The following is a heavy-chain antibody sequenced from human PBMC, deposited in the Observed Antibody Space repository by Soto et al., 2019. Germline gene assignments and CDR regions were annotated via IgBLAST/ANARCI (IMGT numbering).Heavy chain of an antibody. Sequence: ASVKVPCKASGYTFTSYYMHWVRQAPGQGLEWMGIINPSGGSTSYAQKFQGRVTMTRDTSTSTVYMELSSLRSEDTAVYYCARVWAYSSXXXGXMDVWGQGTTVTXSS. D-gene: IGHD6-13*01. V-gene: IGHV1-46*01. CDR1: GYTFTSYY. J-gene: IGHJ6*02. CDR2: INPSGGST. CDR3: ARVWAYSSXXXGXMDV.